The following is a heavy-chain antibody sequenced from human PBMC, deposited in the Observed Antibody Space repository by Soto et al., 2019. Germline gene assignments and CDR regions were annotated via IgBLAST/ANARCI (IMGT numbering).Heavy chain of an antibody. D-gene: IGHD1-1*01. CDR1: AYSISIGSY. J-gene: IGHJ5*01. V-gene: IGHV4-38-2*01. Sequence: SETLSLTCVVSAYSISIGSYWGWIRQPPGKGLEWIGNIYHSGITYDNPSLKSRVTISVDTSKNEFSLKLSSVTATDTAVYYCPMDAGSETTDFRAWFEPWGQGSLVTVCS. CDR2: IYHSGIT. CDR3: PMDAGSETTDFRAWFEP.